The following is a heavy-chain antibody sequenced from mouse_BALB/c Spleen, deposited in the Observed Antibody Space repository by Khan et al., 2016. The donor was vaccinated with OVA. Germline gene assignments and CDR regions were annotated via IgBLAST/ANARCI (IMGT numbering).Heavy chain of an antibody. CDR2: ISSSGST. D-gene: IGHD2-3*01. Sequence: EVELQESGPGLVKPSQSLSLTCTVTGYSITSDYAWNWIRQFPGNKLEWMGYISSSGSTNYNPALKSQISITRDKSKNQFFLQLNSVTTEDTATYYCARDGSRYNYAMDYWGQGTSVTVSS. J-gene: IGHJ4*01. V-gene: IGHV3-2*02. CDR3: ARDGSRYNYAMDY. CDR1: GYSITSDYA.